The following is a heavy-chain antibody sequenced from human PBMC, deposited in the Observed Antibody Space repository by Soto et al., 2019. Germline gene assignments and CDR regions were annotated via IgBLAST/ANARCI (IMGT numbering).Heavy chain of an antibody. D-gene: IGHD3-22*01. Sequence: QVQLQESGPGLMKPSETLSLTCTVSGGSVSSGSYYWSWIRQPPGKGLEWIGYIYYSGSTNYNPSLKSRVTISVDTSKNQFSLKLSSVTAADTAVYYCARGNTMIMGGDYWGQGTLVTVSS. CDR3: ARGNTMIMGGDY. V-gene: IGHV4-61*01. J-gene: IGHJ4*02. CDR1: GGSVSSGSYY. CDR2: IYYSGST.